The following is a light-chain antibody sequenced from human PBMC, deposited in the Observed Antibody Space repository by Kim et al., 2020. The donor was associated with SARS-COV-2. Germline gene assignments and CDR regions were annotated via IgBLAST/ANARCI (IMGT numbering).Light chain of an antibody. CDR1: SSNIGSNT. Sequence: LTQPPSASGTPGQRVTISCSGSSSNIGSNTVNWYQQLPGTAPKLLIYSNNQRPSGVPDRFSGSKSGTSASLAISGLQSEDEADYYCAAWDDSLNGLVFGGGTQLTVL. CDR2: SNN. CDR3: AAWDDSLNGLV. V-gene: IGLV1-44*01. J-gene: IGLJ2*01.